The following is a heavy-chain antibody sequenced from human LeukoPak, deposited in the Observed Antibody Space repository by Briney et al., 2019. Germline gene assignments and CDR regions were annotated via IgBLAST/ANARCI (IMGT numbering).Heavy chain of an antibody. D-gene: IGHD3-22*01. CDR2: ISGSGGST. CDR3: AKEGSYYDSSGPLSWFDP. J-gene: IGHJ5*02. V-gene: IGHV3-23*01. Sequence: GGSLRLSCAASGFTFSSYAMSWVRQAAGKGLEWVSTISGSGGSTYYADSVKGRFTISRDNSKNTLYLQMNSLRAEDTAVYYCAKEGSYYDSSGPLSWFDPWGQGTLVTVSS. CDR1: GFTFSSYA.